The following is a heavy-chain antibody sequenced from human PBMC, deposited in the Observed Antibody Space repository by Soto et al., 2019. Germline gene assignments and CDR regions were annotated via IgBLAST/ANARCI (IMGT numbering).Heavy chain of an antibody. V-gene: IGHV1-18*01. D-gene: IGHD6-13*01. CDR1: GYTFTSYG. J-gene: IGHJ4*02. CDR2: ISAYNGHT. CDR3: ARDRPLSRSSNWLPSLDY. Sequence: QVQLVQSGAEVKKTGTSVKVSGKASGYTFTSYGISWERQAPGQGLEWMGRISAYNGHTNYAQKLQGRVTMTTDTSTSTDHLELRRLRSDATAVYYCARDRPLSRSSNWLPSLDYWGQGTLVTVSS.